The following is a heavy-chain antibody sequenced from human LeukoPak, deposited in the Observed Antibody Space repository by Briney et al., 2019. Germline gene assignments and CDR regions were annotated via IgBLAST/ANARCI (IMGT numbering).Heavy chain of an antibody. CDR1: GGSISSGGYY. Sequence: PSETLSLTCTVSGGSISSGGYYWSWIRQHPGKGLEWIGYIYYSGSTYYNPSLKSRVTISVDTSKNQFSLKLSSVTAADTAVYYCARGSYDSSGPNLFDPWGQGTLVTVSS. CDR2: IYYSGST. CDR3: ARGSYDSSGPNLFDP. D-gene: IGHD3-22*01. V-gene: IGHV4-31*03. J-gene: IGHJ5*02.